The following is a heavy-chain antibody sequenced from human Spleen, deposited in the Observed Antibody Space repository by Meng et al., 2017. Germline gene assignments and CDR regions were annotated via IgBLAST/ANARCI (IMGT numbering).Heavy chain of an antibody. CDR1: GYTFPDYW. J-gene: IGHJ4*02. CDR2: INPKSGDT. CDR3: ARDEDISAAGKLFGDY. V-gene: IGHV1-2*06. Sequence: ASVNVSCKASGYTFPDYWLHWVRRAPGQGLEWMGRINPKSGDTHYAQKFQARVTMTGDTSISTAYMELSGLRSDDTAMYYCARDEDISAAGKLFGDYWGQGTLVTVSS. D-gene: IGHD6-25*01.